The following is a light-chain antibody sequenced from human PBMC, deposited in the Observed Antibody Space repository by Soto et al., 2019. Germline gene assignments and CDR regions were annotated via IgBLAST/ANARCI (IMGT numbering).Light chain of an antibody. CDR2: AAS. J-gene: IGKJ1*01. CDR3: QKYNSAPRT. Sequence: DIQMTQSPSSLSASLGDRVTITCRAGQGIGIYLAWYQQKPGKVPKLLIYAASTLQSGVPSRFSGRGSGTDFTLSISSLQPEGVATYYCQKYNSAPRTFGQPTRVEI. V-gene: IGKV1-27*01. CDR1: QGIGIY.